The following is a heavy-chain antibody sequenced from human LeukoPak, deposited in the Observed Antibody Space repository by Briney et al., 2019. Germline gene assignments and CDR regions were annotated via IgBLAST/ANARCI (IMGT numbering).Heavy chain of an antibody. D-gene: IGHD3-10*01. V-gene: IGHV5-51*01. J-gene: IGHJ4*02. CDR3: ARQSYGSGSYYAYFDY. Sequence: GESLKISCKGSGYSFTSYWIGWVRQMPGKGLEWMGIIYPGDSDTRYSPSFQGQVTTSADKSISTAYLQWSSLKASDTAMYYCARQSYGSGSYYAYFDYWGQGTLVTVSS. CDR1: GYSFTSYW. CDR2: IYPGDSDT.